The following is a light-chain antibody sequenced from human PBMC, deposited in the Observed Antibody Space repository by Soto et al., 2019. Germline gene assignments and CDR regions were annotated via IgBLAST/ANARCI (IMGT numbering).Light chain of an antibody. J-gene: IGKJ5*01. CDR2: DAS. Sequence: EIVMTQSPAALSVSPGERATLSCRASQSVRSYLAWYQQKPCQAPRLLIYDASNRATGIPARFSGSGSGTDFTLTISSLDPEDFAVYYCQQRSAWPKITFGQGTRLEIK. V-gene: IGKV3-11*01. CDR1: QSVRSY. CDR3: QQRSAWPKIT.